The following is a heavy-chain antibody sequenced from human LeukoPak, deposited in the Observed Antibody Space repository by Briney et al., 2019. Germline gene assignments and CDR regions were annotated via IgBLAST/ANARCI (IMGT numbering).Heavy chain of an antibody. Sequence: ASVKVSCKASGYTFTGYYMHWVRQAPGQGLEWMGWINPNSGGTNYAQKFQGRVTMTRDTSISTAYMELSRLRSDDTAVYYCAKEYSSSIPYYYYYMDVWGKGTTVTVSS. D-gene: IGHD6-6*01. CDR2: INPNSGGT. CDR1: GYTFTGYY. V-gene: IGHV1-2*02. CDR3: AKEYSSSIPYYYYYMDV. J-gene: IGHJ6*03.